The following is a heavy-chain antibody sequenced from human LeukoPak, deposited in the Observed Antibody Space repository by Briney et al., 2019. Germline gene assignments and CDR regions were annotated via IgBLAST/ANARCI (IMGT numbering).Heavy chain of an antibody. V-gene: IGHV4-30-2*01. J-gene: IGHJ4*02. Sequence: SQTLSLTCTVSGVSISSGGYYWSWIRQPPGKGLEWIGYIYHTGSTYSNPSLQSRVTISVDRSKNQFSLKLSSVTAADAAVYYCATSPPGAAATPPFDYWGQGTLVTVSS. D-gene: IGHD6-25*01. CDR3: ATSPPGAAATPPFDY. CDR1: GVSISSGGYY. CDR2: IYHTGST.